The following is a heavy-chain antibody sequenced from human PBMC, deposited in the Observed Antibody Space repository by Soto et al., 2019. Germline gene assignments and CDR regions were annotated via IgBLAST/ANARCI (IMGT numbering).Heavy chain of an antibody. Sequence: GGSLRLSCAASGFTFSSYAMSWVRQAPGKGLEWVSAISGSGGSTYYADSVRGRFTISRDNSKNTLYLQMNSLRAEDTAVYYCASITIVGATTFDYWGQGTLVTVSS. CDR1: GFTFSSYA. CDR3: ASITIVGATTFDY. CDR2: ISGSGGST. V-gene: IGHV3-23*01. D-gene: IGHD1-26*01. J-gene: IGHJ4*02.